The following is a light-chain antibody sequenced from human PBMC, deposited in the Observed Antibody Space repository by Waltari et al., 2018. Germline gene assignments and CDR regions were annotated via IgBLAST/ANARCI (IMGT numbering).Light chain of an antibody. CDR3: QSYDSSLSGPYV. J-gene: IGLJ1*01. V-gene: IGLV1-40*01. Sequence: QSVLTQPPSVSGAPGQRVTIPCTGSSSNIGAGYDVHWYQQRPGTAPKLLIYGNSNRPSGVPDRFSGSKYGTSASLAITGLQAEDEADYYCQSYDSSLSGPYVFGTGTKVTVL. CDR2: GNS. CDR1: SSNIGAGYD.